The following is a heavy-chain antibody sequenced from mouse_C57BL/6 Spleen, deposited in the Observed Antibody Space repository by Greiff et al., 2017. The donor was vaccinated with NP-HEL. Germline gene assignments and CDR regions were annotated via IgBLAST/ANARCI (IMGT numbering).Heavy chain of an antibody. CDR2: INPNNGGT. CDR1: GYTFTDYY. D-gene: IGHD2-1*01. Sequence: EVQLQQSGPELVKPGASVKISCKASGYTFTDYYMNWVKQSHGKSLEWIGDINPNNGGTSYNQKFKGKATLTVDKSSSTAYMELRSLTSDDSAVYYCARGVYGNYEAWFAYWGQGTLVTVSA. V-gene: IGHV1-26*01. CDR3: ARGVYGNYEAWFAY. J-gene: IGHJ3*01.